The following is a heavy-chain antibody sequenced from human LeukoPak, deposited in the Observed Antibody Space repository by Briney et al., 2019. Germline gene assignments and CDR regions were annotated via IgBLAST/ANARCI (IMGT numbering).Heavy chain of an antibody. CDR2: ISSSSSTI. Sequence: PGGSLRLSCAASGFTFSSYSMNWVRQAPGKGLEWVSYISSSSSTIYYADSVKGRFTISRDNAKNSLYLQMNSLRDEATAVYYCAKDGIQLWSRYFDYWGQGTLVTVSS. J-gene: IGHJ4*02. CDR3: AKDGIQLWSRYFDY. V-gene: IGHV3-48*02. CDR1: GFTFSSYS. D-gene: IGHD5-18*01.